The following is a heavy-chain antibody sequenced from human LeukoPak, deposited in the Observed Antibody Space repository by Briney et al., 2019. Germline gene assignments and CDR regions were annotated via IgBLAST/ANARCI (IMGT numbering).Heavy chain of an antibody. D-gene: IGHD2-2*01. CDR2: INPNRGGT. V-gene: IGHV1-2*02. J-gene: IGHJ4*02. Sequence: ASVKVSCKASGYTFTGYYMHLVRQAPGHGLGWMGWINPNRGGTNYAQKFQGRVTMTRDTSISTAYMELSRLRSDDTAVYYCARIGGFNGYCSSTSCYDDPYYFDYWGQGTLVTVSS. CDR1: GYTFTGYY. CDR3: ARIGGFNGYCSSTSCYDDPYYFDY.